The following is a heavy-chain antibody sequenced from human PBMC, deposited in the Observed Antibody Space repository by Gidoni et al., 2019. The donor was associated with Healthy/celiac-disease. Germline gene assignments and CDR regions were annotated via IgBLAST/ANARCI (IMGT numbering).Heavy chain of an antibody. D-gene: IGHD3-10*01. Sequence: EVQLVESGGGLVQPGGSLRLSCAASGSTFSSYWMSWVRQAPGKGLEWVANIKQDGSEKYYVDSVKGRFTISRDNAKNSLYLQMNSLRAEDTAVYYCASRGPDWYFDLWGRGTLVTVSS. J-gene: IGHJ2*01. CDR1: GSTFSSYW. V-gene: IGHV3-7*01. CDR3: ASRGPDWYFDL. CDR2: IKQDGSEK.